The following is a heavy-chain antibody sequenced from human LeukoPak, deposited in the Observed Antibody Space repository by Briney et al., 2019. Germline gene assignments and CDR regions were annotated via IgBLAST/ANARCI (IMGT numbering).Heavy chain of an antibody. D-gene: IGHD3-10*01. CDR1: GGSISSYY. V-gene: IGHV4-59*01. CDR2: IYYSGST. Sequence: SETLSLTCTASGGSISSYYWSWIRQPPGKGLEWIGYIYYSGSTNYNPSLKSRVTISVDTSKNQFSLKLSSVTAADTAVYYCARGGSYYGSGSYYNNYYCYGMDVWGQGTTVTVSS. CDR3: ARGGSYYGSGSYYNNYYCYGMDV. J-gene: IGHJ6*02.